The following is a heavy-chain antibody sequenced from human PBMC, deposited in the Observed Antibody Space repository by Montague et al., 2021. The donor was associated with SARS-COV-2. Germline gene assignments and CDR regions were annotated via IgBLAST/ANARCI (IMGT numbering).Heavy chain of an antibody. V-gene: IGHV2-70*01. Sequence: PALVKPTQTLTLTCTFSGFSLITTEECVTWIRQSPGKALEWLALIDGSDYKYYNSSLKTRLTISKDTSKKQVILTMANVDPVDTGTYFCARTLRDIGDSWGQGTLVTVSS. CDR1: GFSLITTEEC. CDR2: IDGSDYK. CDR3: ARTLRDIGDS. J-gene: IGHJ4*02.